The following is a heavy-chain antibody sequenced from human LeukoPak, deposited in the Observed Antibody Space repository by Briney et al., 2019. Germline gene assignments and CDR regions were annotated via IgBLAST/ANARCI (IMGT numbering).Heavy chain of an antibody. V-gene: IGHV4-39*01. Sequence: PSETLSLTCTVSGGSIRSSSYYWGWLRQPPGKGLEWIGSIYYSGSTYYNPSLKSRVTISVDTSKNQFSLKLSSVTAADTAVYYCARRDSYGDYGYWGQGTLVTVSS. J-gene: IGHJ4*02. CDR3: ARRDSYGDYGY. CDR2: IYYSGST. CDR1: GGSIRSSSYY. D-gene: IGHD4-17*01.